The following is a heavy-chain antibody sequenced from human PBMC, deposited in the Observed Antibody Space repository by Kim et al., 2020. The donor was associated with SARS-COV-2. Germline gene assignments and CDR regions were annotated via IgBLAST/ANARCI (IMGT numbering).Heavy chain of an antibody. V-gene: IGHV4-31*03. CDR2: VYYTGGT. Sequence: SETLSLTCTVSGGPISSGGYYWTWIRQYPGKGLEWIGYVYYTGGTYYNPSLKSRFTISIDTSKNQFSLRLSSVTAADTAVYYCARSPVYGSGSYGWLDPWGPGTLVTVSS. CDR3: ARSPVYGSGSYGWLDP. CDR1: GGPISSGGYY. J-gene: IGHJ5*02. D-gene: IGHD3-10*01.